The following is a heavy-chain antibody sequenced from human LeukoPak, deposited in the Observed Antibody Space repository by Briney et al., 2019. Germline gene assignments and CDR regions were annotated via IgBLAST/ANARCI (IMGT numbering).Heavy chain of an antibody. D-gene: IGHD4-17*01. CDR1: GFTFSSYS. J-gene: IGHJ4*02. Sequence: GGSLRLSCAASGFTFSSYSMNWVRQAPGKGLEWVSVITSSGSTYYADSVKGRFTISRDNSKNTLYLQMNSLRAEDTAIYYCAKDLYGDYDFDCWGRGTLVTVSS. V-gene: IGHV3-23*01. CDR2: ITSSGST. CDR3: AKDLYGDYDFDC.